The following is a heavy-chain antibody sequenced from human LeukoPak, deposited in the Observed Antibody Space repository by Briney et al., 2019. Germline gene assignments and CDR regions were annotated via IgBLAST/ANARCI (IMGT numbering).Heavy chain of an antibody. CDR2: INHSGST. CDR3: ASETYSYGSGSYYNPLYYFDY. D-gene: IGHD3-10*01. J-gene: IGHJ4*02. CDR1: GGSFSGYY. Sequence: KPSETLSLTCAVYGGSFSGYYWSWIRQPPGKGLEWIGEINHSGSTNYNPSLKSRVTISVDTSKNQFSLRLSSVTAADTAVYYCASETYSYGSGSYYNPLYYFDYWGQGTLVTVSS. V-gene: IGHV4-34*01.